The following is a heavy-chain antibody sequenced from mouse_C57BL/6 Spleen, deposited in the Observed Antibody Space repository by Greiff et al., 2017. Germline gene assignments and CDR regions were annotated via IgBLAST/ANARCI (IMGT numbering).Heavy chain of an antibody. CDR2: INPGSGGT. J-gene: IGHJ2*01. D-gene: IGHD3-2*02. CDR3: ARQLSPYFDY. Sequence: QVQLQQPGAELVRPGTSVKVSCKASGYAFTNYLIEWVKQRPGQGLEWIGVINPGSGGTNYNEKFKGKATLTADKSSSTAYMQLSSLTSEDSAVYFCARQLSPYFDYWGQGTTLTVSS. CDR1: GYAFTNYL. V-gene: IGHV1-54*01.